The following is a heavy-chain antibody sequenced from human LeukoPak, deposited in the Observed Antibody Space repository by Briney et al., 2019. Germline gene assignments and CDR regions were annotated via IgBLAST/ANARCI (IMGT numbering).Heavy chain of an antibody. CDR2: ISYDGSNK. D-gene: IGHD5-12*01. J-gene: IGHJ4*02. CDR3: ARDRGGYSAYIAEGYFDY. Sequence: PGRSLRLSCAASGFTFSSYAMHWVRQAPGKGLEWVAVISYDGSNKYYADSVKGRFTISRDNSKNTLYLQMNSLRAEDTAVYYCARDRGGYSAYIAEGYFDYWGQGTLVTVSS. V-gene: IGHV3-30*04. CDR1: GFTFSSYA.